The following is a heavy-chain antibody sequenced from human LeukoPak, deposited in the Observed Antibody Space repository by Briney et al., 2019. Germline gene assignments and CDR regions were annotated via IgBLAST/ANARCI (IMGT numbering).Heavy chain of an antibody. Sequence: SVKVSCKASGGTFSYYAISWVRQAPGQGLEWMGGIIPVFGTANFAQKFQGRVTITTVESTSTAYMELSSLTSEDTAVYYCARGVVRGYYYYYIDVWGKGTTVTVSS. CDR3: ARGVVRGYYYYYIDV. CDR1: GGTFSYYA. V-gene: IGHV1-69*05. D-gene: IGHD3-10*01. CDR2: IIPVFGTA. J-gene: IGHJ6*03.